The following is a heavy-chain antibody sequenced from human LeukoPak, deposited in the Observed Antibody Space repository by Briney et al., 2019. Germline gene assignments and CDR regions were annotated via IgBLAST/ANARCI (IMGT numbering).Heavy chain of an antibody. CDR3: ATSREDTEVHFDY. D-gene: IGHD5-18*01. V-gene: IGHV4-31*03. CDR2: IYYSGST. J-gene: IGHJ4*02. Sequence: PSETLSLTCTVSGGSISSGGYYWSWIRQHPGKGLEWIGYIYYSGSTYYNPSLKSRVTISVDTSKNQFSLKLSSVTAADTAVYYCATSREDTEVHFDYWGQGTLVTVSS. CDR1: GGSISSGGYY.